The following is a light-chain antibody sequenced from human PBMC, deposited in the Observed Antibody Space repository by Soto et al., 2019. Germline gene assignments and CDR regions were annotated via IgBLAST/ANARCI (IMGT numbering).Light chain of an antibody. J-gene: IGLJ3*02. V-gene: IGLV2-14*02. Sequence: QSALTQPASVSGSPGQSITISCTGTSSDVGSYNLVSWYQQHPGKAPKLMIYEGSKRPSGVSNRFSGSKSGNTASLTISGLQAEDEADYYCTSHTASSTWVFGGGTKVTVL. CDR1: SSDVGSYNL. CDR2: EGS. CDR3: TSHTASSTWV.